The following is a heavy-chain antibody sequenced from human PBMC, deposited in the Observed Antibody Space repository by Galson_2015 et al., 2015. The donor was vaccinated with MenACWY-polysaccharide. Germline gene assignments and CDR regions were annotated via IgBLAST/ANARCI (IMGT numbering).Heavy chain of an antibody. D-gene: IGHD3-16*02. CDR3: ARGRRMITFGGVIVRSRGPFDY. CDR1: GGSFSGYY. Sequence: ETLSLTCAVYGGSFSGYYWSWIRQPPGEGLEWIGEINHSGSTNYNPSLKSRVTISVDTSKNQFSLKLSSVTAADTAVYYCARGRRMITFGGVIVRSRGPFDYWGQGTLVTVSS. CDR2: INHSGST. J-gene: IGHJ4*02. V-gene: IGHV4-34*01.